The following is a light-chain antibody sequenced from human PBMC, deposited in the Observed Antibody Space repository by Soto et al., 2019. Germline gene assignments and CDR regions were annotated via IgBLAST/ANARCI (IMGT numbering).Light chain of an antibody. CDR3: QQYENYWT. V-gene: IGKV1-17*01. CDR2: GSS. Sequence: DIQMTQSPSSLSASVGDRVTITCRASQAIRNDLAWYQQKPGRAPKRLIYGSSTLQSGVPLRFSGSGYGTEFTLTISSLQPEDFGIYYCQQYENYWTFGQGTKLDSK. CDR1: QAIRND. J-gene: IGKJ1*01.